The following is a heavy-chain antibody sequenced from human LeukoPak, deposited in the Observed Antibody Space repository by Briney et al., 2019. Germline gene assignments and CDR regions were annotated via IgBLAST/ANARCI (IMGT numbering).Heavy chain of an antibody. V-gene: IGHV4-39*07. J-gene: IGHJ4*02. CDR1: GGSISSGPYY. D-gene: IGHD6-13*01. CDR2: INHSGST. Sequence: SETLSLTCTVSGGSISSGPYYWGWIRQPPGKGLEWIGEINHSGSTNYNPSLKSRVTISVDTSKNQFSLKLSSVTAADTAVYYCARQFIAAAGTPPPFDYWGQGTLVTVSS. CDR3: ARQFIAAAGTPPPFDY.